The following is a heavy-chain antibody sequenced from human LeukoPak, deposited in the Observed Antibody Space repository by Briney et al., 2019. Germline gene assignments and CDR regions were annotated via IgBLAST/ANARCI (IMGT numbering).Heavy chain of an antibody. CDR1: GFTFSTYW. CDR2: INQDGSEK. D-gene: IGHD3-16*01. V-gene: IGHV3-7*01. J-gene: IGHJ6*03. Sequence: GGSLRLSCAASGFTFSTYWMTWVRQAPGKGLEWVANINQDGSEKYSVESVKGRFTISRDNAKTSLYLQMNSLRAEDTAVYYCARVGGGSVHFYYYYMDVWGKGTTVTISS. CDR3: ARVGGGSVHFYYYYMDV.